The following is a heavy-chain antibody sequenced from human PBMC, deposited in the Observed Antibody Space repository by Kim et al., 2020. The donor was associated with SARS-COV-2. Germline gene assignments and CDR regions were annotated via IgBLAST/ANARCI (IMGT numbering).Heavy chain of an antibody. V-gene: IGHV3-11*06. J-gene: IGHJ4*02. CDR3: ALFLAGTVDY. D-gene: IGHD6-19*01. CDR2: ISSSSSYT. Sequence: GGSLRLSCAASGFTFSDYYMSWIRQAPGKGLEWVSYISSSSSYTNYADSVKGRFTISRDNAKNSQYLQMNSLRAEDTAVYYCALFLAGTVDYWGQGTLVTVSS. CDR1: GFTFSDYY.